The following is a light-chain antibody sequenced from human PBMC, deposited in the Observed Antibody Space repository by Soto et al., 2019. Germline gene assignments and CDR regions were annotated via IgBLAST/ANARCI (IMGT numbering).Light chain of an antibody. CDR2: DAS. J-gene: IGKJ1*01. CDR3: LQHDIYPCT. Sequence: IPMTQSPSSLSASVGDRVTITCRASQGVSGDFAWYQQKPGKAPKLLIYDASNLPIGVPSRFSGSGSGTDFTLTISSLQTEDFAPYYCLQHDIYPCTFGQGTKVDIK. V-gene: IGKV1-6*01. CDR1: QGVSGD.